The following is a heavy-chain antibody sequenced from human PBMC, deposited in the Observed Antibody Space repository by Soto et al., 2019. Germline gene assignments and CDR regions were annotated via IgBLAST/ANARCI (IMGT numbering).Heavy chain of an antibody. Sequence: TSETLSLTCTVSGDNISSGGYYWSWIRQLPGKGLEWIGYIYSNGYTYYNPSLESRVTISVDTSKSQFSLKLSSVTAADTAVYYCARRYGYSFDYWGQGTLVTVSS. J-gene: IGHJ4*02. CDR2: IYSNGYT. CDR3: ARRYGYSFDY. V-gene: IGHV4-30-4*08. D-gene: IGHD1-1*01. CDR1: GDNISSGGYY.